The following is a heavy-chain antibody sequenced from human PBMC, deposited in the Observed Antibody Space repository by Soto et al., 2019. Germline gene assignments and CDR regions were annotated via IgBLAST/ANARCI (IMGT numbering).Heavy chain of an antibody. J-gene: IGHJ6*02. CDR3: AKLIFGVVHAPLDV. V-gene: IGHV1-69*13. Sequence: SVKVSCKASGYTFSGYAISRVRQAPGQGLEWMGGIIPIFGTANYAQKFQGRVTITADESTSTAYMELSSLRSEDTAVYYCAKLIFGVVHAPLDVWGQGTTVTVSS. CDR1: GYTFSGYA. CDR2: IIPIFGTA. D-gene: IGHD3-3*01.